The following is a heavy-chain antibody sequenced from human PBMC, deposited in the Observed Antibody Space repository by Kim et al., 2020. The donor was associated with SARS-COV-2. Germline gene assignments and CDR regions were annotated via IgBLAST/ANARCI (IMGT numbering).Heavy chain of an antibody. V-gene: IGHV1-69*13. D-gene: IGHD3-22*01. CDR3: ARDALNYYDSSGKHRGAFDI. Sequence: SVKVSCKASGGTFSSYAISWVRQAPGQGLEWMGGIIPIFGTANYAQKFQGRVTITADESTSTAYMELSSLRSEDTAVYYCARDALNYYDSSGKHRGAFDIWGQGTMVTVSS. CDR2: IIPIFGTA. CDR1: GGTFSSYA. J-gene: IGHJ3*02.